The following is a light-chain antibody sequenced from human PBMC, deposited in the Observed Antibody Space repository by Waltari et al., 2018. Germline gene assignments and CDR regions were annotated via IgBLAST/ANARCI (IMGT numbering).Light chain of an antibody. CDR3: SSYASSSTLL. Sequence: QAALTQSPSVSGSPGQSVTISCTGTSSDIGGYNRVSWYQQHPGKAPTLMIYEVTKRPSGVSDRCSGSKSRNTASLTISGLQAENEADYSCSSYASSSTLLFGGETRLTVL. V-gene: IGLV2-18*02. CDR2: EVT. J-gene: IGLJ2*01. CDR1: SSDIGGYNR.